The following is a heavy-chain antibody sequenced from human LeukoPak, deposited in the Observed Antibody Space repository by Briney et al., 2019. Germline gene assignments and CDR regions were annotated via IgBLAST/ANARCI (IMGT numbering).Heavy chain of an antibody. D-gene: IGHD3-22*01. CDR1: GFTFSSYG. CDR3: ARDKAAYYDSSAGGSGMDV. CDR2: IWYDGSNK. Sequence: GGSLRLSCAASGFTFSSYGMHWVRQAPGKGLEGVAVIWYDGSNKYYADSVKGRFTISRDNSKNTLYLQMNSLRAEDTAEYYCARDKAAYYDSSAGGSGMDVWGQGTTVTVSS. V-gene: IGHV3-33*01. J-gene: IGHJ6*02.